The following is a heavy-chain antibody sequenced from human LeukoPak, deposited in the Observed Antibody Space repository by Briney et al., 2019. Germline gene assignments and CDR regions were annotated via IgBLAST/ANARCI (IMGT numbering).Heavy chain of an antibody. V-gene: IGHV1-69*05. Sequence: ASVRVSCKSSGDSFSNYAISWVRQAPGQGLEWMGGIIPIADTANYAQRFQGRVTITTDDSTTTAYMDLSSLTSEDTAVYFCARSKGDYGISDFWGQGTLVSVSS. D-gene: IGHD4-17*01. CDR1: GDSFSNYA. J-gene: IGHJ4*02. CDR2: IIPIADTA. CDR3: ARSKGDYGISDF.